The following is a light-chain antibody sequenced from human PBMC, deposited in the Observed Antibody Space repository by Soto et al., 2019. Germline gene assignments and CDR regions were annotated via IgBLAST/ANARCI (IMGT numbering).Light chain of an antibody. V-gene: IGLV1-40*01. Sequence: QLVLTQSPSVSAAPGQRVTISCTGSSSNIGARRDVHWYQQLPGRAPKLLIYDKGNRPSGVPDRFSVSKSGTSASLAITGLQADDEADYYCQSYDTSLSGFYVFGTGTKLTVL. J-gene: IGLJ1*01. CDR3: QSYDTSLSGFYV. CDR1: SSNIGARRD. CDR2: DKG.